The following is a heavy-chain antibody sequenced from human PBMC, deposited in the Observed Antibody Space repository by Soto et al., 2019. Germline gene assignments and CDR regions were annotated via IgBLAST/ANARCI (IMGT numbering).Heavy chain of an antibody. D-gene: IGHD6-19*01. Sequence: SETLSLTCTVSGGSISSYFWSWIRQPPGKGLEWIGYIYYSGSTNYNPSLKSRVTISVDTSKNQFSLKLSSVTAADTAVYYCARTYVRSGWFDYWGQGTLVTVSS. J-gene: IGHJ4*02. CDR2: IYYSGST. CDR3: ARTYVRSGWFDY. CDR1: GGSISSYF. V-gene: IGHV4-59*01.